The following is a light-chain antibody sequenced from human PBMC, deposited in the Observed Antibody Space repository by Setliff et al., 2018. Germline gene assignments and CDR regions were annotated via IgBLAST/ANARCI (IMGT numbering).Light chain of an antibody. V-gene: IGLV2-14*03. CDR1: SSDVGAYNY. Sequence: QSVLAQPASVSGSPGQSITISCTGTSSDVGAYNYVSWYQRHPGEAPKLLLYDVSKRPSGISNRFSGSKSGSTASLTISGLQAEDEADYFCSSYTNARIVIFGGGTK. CDR2: DVS. J-gene: IGLJ2*01. CDR3: SSYTNARIVI.